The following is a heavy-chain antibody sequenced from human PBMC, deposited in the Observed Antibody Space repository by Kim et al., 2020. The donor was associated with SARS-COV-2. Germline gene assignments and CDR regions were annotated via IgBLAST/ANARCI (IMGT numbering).Heavy chain of an antibody. Sequence: PSLKGRVTISVDTSKNQFSLKLSSVTAADTAVYYCARRRGVGATNYYFDYWGQGTLVTVSS. D-gene: IGHD1-26*01. V-gene: IGHV4-39*01. CDR3: ARRRGVGATNYYFDY. J-gene: IGHJ4*02.